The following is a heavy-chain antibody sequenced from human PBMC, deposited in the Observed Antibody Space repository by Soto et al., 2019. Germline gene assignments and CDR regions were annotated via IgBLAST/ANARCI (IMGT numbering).Heavy chain of an antibody. J-gene: IGHJ4*02. CDR3: ARGGGAGDVDTAMVPWY. CDR2: IIPIFGTA. V-gene: IGHV1-69*13. Sequence: SVKVSCKASGGTFSSYAISWVRQAPGQGLEWMGGIIPIFGTANYAQKFQGRVTITADESTSTAYMELSSLRSEDTAVYYCARGGGAGDVDTAMVPWYWGQGTLVTVSS. D-gene: IGHD5-18*01. CDR1: GGTFSSYA.